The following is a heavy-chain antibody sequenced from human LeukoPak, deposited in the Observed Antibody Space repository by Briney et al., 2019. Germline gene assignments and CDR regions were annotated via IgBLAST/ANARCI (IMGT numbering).Heavy chain of an antibody. V-gene: IGHV3-21*01. D-gene: IGHD4-23*01. Sequence: GGSLRLSCSASGFTVTHYAMHWVRQAPGKGLEWVACISEGSNYIYYADSMKGRFTISRDNAKNSLYLQMNSLRVEDTAVYYCARGRPHGNDYRGQGTLVTVSS. J-gene: IGHJ4*02. CDR3: ARGRPHGNDY. CDR2: ISEGSNYI. CDR1: GFTVTHYA.